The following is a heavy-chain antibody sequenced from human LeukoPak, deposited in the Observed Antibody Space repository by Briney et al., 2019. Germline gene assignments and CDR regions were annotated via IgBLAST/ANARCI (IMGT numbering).Heavy chain of an antibody. CDR2: ISYDGSNK. Sequence: GRSLRLSCAASGFTFSSYGMHWVRQAPGKGLEWVAVISYDGSNKYYADSVKGRFTISRDNLKNTLYLQMNSRRSEDTAVDYCAGPEPDADYFQHWGQGTLVTVSS. D-gene: IGHD1-14*01. J-gene: IGHJ1*01. CDR1: GFTFSSYG. V-gene: IGHV3-30*03. CDR3: AGPEPDADYFQH.